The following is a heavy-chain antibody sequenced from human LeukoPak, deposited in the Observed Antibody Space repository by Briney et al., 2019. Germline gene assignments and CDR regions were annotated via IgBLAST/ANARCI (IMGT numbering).Heavy chain of an antibody. CDR1: GFTFSSYE. J-gene: IGHJ5*02. Sequence: PGGSLRLSCAASGFTFSSYEMNWVRQAPGKGLEWVSFISRSGTKTYYADFVKGRFTISRDNAKNSLYVQMNSLRAEDTAVYYCARPHCSGGSCYSGGLEFDPWGQGTLVTVSS. CDR3: ARPHCSGGSCYSGGLEFDP. D-gene: IGHD2-15*01. V-gene: IGHV3-48*03. CDR2: ISRSGTKT.